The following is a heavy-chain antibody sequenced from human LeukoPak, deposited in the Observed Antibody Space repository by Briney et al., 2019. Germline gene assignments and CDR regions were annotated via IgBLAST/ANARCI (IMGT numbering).Heavy chain of an antibody. CDR3: VRDDPGRCDT. J-gene: IGHJ5*02. CDR1: GGSMSTYS. CDR2: FYSSGTN. Sequence: SETLSLTCTVSGGSMSTYSWSWIRQSAGKGLEWIGRFYSSGTNYYNPSLKSRVSMSLDTSKKQVSLEMRSVTAADTAVYYCVRDDPGRCDTWGQGTLVTVSS. V-gene: IGHV4-4*07.